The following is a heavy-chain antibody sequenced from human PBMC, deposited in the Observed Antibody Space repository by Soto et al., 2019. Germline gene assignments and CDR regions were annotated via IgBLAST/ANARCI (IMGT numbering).Heavy chain of an antibody. Sequence: GGSLRLSCAASGFTFSSYAMSWVRQAPGKGLEWVSAISGSGGSTYYADSVKGRFTISRDNSKNTLYLQINSLRAEDTAVYYCAKGSPVGSYYGSSGFDYWGQGTRVTVSS. CDR3: AKGSPVGSYYGSSGFDY. CDR2: ISGSGGST. D-gene: IGHD3-22*01. CDR1: GFTFSSYA. J-gene: IGHJ4*02. V-gene: IGHV3-23*01.